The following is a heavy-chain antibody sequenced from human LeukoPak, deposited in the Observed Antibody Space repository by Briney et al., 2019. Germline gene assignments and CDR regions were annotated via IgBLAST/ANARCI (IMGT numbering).Heavy chain of an antibody. CDR1: GFTFSSYD. CDR3: ARMLPIYYDTNLRAFDI. J-gene: IGHJ3*02. V-gene: IGHV3-13*01. D-gene: IGHD3-22*01. Sequence: RTGGSLRLSCAASGFTFSSYDMHWVRQATGKGLEWVSAIGTTGDTYYPDSVKGRFTISRENAKNSLYLQMDSLRAGDTAVYYCARMLPIYYDTNLRAFDIWGQGTVVTVSS. CDR2: IGTTGDT.